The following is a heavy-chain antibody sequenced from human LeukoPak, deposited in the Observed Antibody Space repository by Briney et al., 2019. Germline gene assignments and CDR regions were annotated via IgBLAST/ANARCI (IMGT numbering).Heavy chain of an antibody. J-gene: IGHJ4*02. Sequence: ASVKVSCKASGYTFTGYYMHWVRQAPGQGLEWMGWINANSGGTNYAQKFQGRVTMTRDTSISAAYMELSRLRSDDTAVYYCARSSRYDIWTGYPYWGQGTLVTVSP. D-gene: IGHD3-9*01. V-gene: IGHV1-2*02. CDR3: ARSSRYDIWTGYPY. CDR1: GYTFTGYY. CDR2: INANSGGT.